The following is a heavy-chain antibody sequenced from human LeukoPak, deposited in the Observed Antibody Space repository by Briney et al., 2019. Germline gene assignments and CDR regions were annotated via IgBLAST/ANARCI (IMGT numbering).Heavy chain of an antibody. CDR3: ARGIVVVPAAIPRGYYYYYGMDV. V-gene: IGHV4-61*01. CDR1: GDSISSGSYY. CDR2: IYYTGGT. D-gene: IGHD2-2*01. Sequence: SETLSLTCTVSGDSISSGSYYWNWIRQLPGKGLEWIGYIYYTGGTNYNPSLKSRVTISVDTSKNQFSLRLGYVTAADTAVYYCARGIVVVPAAIPRGYYYYYGMDVWGQGTTVTVSS. J-gene: IGHJ6*02.